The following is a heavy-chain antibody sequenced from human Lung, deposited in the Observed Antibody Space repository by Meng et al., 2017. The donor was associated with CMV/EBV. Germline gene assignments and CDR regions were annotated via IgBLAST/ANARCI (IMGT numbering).Heavy chain of an antibody. V-gene: IGHV3-23*01. CDR1: GFTFNNYA. J-gene: IGHJ4*02. CDR2: VLGTGPT. D-gene: IGHD6-13*01. CDR3: WRGDSSTTWLVFDY. Sequence: SXSASGFTFNNYAMTWVRQAPGKGLEWVSTVLGTGPTYYADYVKGRFTISRDDSRNTLFLQLNSLRDEDTAVFYCWRGDSSTTWLVFDYWGLGTXVTVSS.